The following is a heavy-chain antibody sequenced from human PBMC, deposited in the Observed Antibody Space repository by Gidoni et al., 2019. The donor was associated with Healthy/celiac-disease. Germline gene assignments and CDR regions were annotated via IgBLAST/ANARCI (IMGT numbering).Heavy chain of an antibody. J-gene: IGHJ6*02. V-gene: IGHV4-59*01. Sequence: QVQLQESGQGLVKPSETLSLTCPVSGGSISSYYWSWIRQPPGKGLEWIGYIYYSGSTNYNPSLKSRVTISVDTSKNQFSLKLSSVTAADTAVYYCARTSNPPGFYYGMDVWGQGTTVTVSS. CDR3: ARTSNPPGFYYGMDV. CDR1: GGSISSYY. CDR2: IYYSGST.